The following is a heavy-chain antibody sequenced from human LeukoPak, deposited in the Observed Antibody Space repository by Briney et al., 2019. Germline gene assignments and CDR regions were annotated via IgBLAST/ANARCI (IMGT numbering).Heavy chain of an antibody. V-gene: IGHV3-23*01. D-gene: IGHD6-19*01. Sequence: GGSLRLSCAASGFTFSSYAMSWVRPAPGKGLEWVSAISGSGGSTYYADSVKGRFTISRDNSKNTLYLQMNSLRAEDTAVYYCAKRIAVAGNFDYWGQGTLVTVSS. CDR2: ISGSGGST. CDR3: AKRIAVAGNFDY. CDR1: GFTFSSYA. J-gene: IGHJ4*02.